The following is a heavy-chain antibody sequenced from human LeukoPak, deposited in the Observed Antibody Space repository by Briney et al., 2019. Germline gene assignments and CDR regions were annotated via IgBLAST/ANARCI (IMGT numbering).Heavy chain of an antibody. CDR3: ARPYSSNWYSVY. V-gene: IGHV1-46*01. CDR1: GYTFTSYS. D-gene: IGHD6-13*01. J-gene: IGHJ4*02. Sequence: ASVKVSCTASGYTFTSYSIHWVRQAPGQGLEWMGVINPSGGSTSYAQKFQDRVTMTRDTSTSTVYMELSSLRSEDTAVYYCARPYSSNWYSVYWGQGTLVTVSS. CDR2: INPSGGST.